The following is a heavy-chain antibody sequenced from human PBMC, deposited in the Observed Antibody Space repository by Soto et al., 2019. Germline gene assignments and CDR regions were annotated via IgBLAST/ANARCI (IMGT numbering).Heavy chain of an antibody. Sequence: GGSLRLSCAASGFTFRNFAMSWVRQAPGQGLEWVSHISGSGSSTYYADSVEGRFTISRDNSKNTLYLQMNSLRAEDTAIYYCAKNDDFWSGTDYYYYMDVWGKGTTVTVSS. CDR2: ISGSGSST. J-gene: IGHJ6*03. CDR1: GFTFRNFA. V-gene: IGHV3-23*01. D-gene: IGHD3-3*01. CDR3: AKNDDFWSGTDYYYYMDV.